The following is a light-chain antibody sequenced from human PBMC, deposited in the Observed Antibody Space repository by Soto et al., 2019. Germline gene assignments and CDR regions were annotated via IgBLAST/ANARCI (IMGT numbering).Light chain of an antibody. V-gene: IGKV1-39*01. CDR1: QSISSY. J-gene: IGKJ2*01. CDR2: AAS. CDR3: QQIYSTPYT. Sequence: DIQMTQSPSSLSASVGDRVTITCRASQSISSYLNWYQQKPGKAPKLLIYAASSLQSGVPSRFSGCGSGTDFTLTISSLQPEDFATYYCQQIYSTPYTFGQGTKLEIK.